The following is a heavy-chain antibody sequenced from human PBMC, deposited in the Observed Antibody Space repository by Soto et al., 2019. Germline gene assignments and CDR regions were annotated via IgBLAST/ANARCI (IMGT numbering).Heavy chain of an antibody. CDR1: GFTFSSYS. CDR3: ARDLSPRRYYYYGMDV. V-gene: IGHV3-21*01. Sequence: GGSLRLSCAASGFTFSSYSMSWVRQAPGKGLEWVSSISSSSSYIYYADSVKGRFTISRDNAKNSLYLQMNSLRAEDTAVYYCARDLSPRRYYYYGMDVWGQGTTVTVSS. CDR2: ISSSSSYI. J-gene: IGHJ6*02.